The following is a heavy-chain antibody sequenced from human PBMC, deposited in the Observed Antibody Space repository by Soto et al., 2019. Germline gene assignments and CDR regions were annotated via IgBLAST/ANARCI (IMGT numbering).Heavy chain of an antibody. Sequence: GSLIRACTASGFSFSNWRMHWVRQNQGRGLVWVSHINGDGSSTNYADSVKGRFTISRDNAKNALFLQMNSLRVEDTGVYYCAKDYISGSANYWGQGTLVTVYS. J-gene: IGHJ4*02. CDR3: AKDYISGSANY. D-gene: IGHD5-12*01. V-gene: IGHV3-74*01. CDR2: INGDGSST. CDR1: GFSFSNWR.